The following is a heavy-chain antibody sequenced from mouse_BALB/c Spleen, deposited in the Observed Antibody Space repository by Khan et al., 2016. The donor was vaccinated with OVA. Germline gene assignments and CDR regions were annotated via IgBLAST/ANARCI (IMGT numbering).Heavy chain of an antibody. CDR2: ISDLAYTI. V-gene: IGHV5-15*02. J-gene: IGHJ3*01. Sequence: EVELVESGGGLVQPGGSRKLSCAASGFTFSDYGMAWVRQSPGKGPEWVAFISDLAYTIYYGAAVTGRFTISREDAKTTLYLGMSSVTSEDTASYYCAGGGGAAPLAYWQLGTLVTVSA. CDR3: AGGGGAAPLAY. CDR1: GFTFSDYG.